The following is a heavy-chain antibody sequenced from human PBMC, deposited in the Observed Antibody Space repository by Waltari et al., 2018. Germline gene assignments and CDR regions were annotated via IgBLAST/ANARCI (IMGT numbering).Heavy chain of an antibody. CDR1: GYTFTGYY. Sequence: QVQLVQSGAEVKKPGASVKVSCKASGYTFTGYYMHWVRQAPGQGLEWMGRINPNSGGTNYAQKLQGRGTMTTDTSTSTAYMELRSLRSDDTAVYYCARDNPVLLRRPGNWFDPWGQGTLVTVSS. D-gene: IGHD3-22*01. CDR2: INPNSGGT. J-gene: IGHJ5*02. CDR3: ARDNPVLLRRPGNWFDP. V-gene: IGHV1-2*06.